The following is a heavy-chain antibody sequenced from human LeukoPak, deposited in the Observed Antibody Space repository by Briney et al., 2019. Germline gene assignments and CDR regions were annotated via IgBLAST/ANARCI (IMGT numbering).Heavy chain of an antibody. Sequence: SETLSLTCAVYGGSFSGYYWTWIRQTPEKGLEWIGEMNPSGSTNYNPSLKSRVTISVDTSKNQFSLELSSVTAADTAVYYCARGRQDVTMIVVVMTAVSYYLDVWGKGTTVTVS. CDR2: MNPSGST. CDR3: ARGRQDVTMIVVVMTAVSYYLDV. V-gene: IGHV4-34*01. J-gene: IGHJ6*03. D-gene: IGHD3-22*01. CDR1: GGSFSGYY.